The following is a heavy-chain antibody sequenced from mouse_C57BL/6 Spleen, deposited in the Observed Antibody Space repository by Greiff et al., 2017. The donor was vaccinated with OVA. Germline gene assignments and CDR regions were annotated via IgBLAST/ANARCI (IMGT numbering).Heavy chain of an antibody. J-gene: IGHJ4*01. Sequence: DVKLEESGGGLVQPGGSMKLSCAASGFTFSDAWMDWVRQSPEKGLEWVAEIRNKANNHATYYAESVKGRFTISRDDSKSSVYLQMNSLRAEDTGIYYCTRNPHYYGSSYEAMDYWGQGTSVTVSS. CDR2: IRNKANNHAT. CDR3: TRNPHYYGSSYEAMDY. V-gene: IGHV6-6*01. CDR1: GFTFSDAW. D-gene: IGHD1-1*01.